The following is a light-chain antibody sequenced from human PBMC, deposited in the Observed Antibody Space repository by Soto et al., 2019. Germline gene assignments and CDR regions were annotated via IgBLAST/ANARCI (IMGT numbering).Light chain of an antibody. CDR2: WAS. J-gene: IGKJ1*01. V-gene: IGKV4-1*01. Sequence: DIVMHHSPDTLANSLGAMSTINCRSSQSVLHPNNKNYLGWYQQKPGQPPKLIIYWASNREFGVPDRFSGSGSGTDFTLTISSLQAEDVAVYYCLQYSSPPRTFGQRAKV. CDR1: QSVLHPNNKNY. CDR3: LQYSSPPRT.